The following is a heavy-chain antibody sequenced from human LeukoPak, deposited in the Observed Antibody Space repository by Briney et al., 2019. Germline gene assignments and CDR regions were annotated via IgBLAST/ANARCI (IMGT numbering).Heavy chain of an antibody. D-gene: IGHD1-20*01. V-gene: IGHV4-59*01. CDR3: ARDNWFKSSNTWFYYGLDV. J-gene: IGHJ6*02. CDR2: ISDKGSP. CDR1: GGSISGYY. Sequence: SETLSLTCTVSGGSISGYYWSWMRQPPGKGLEWIGYISDKGSPSYNPSLKSRVTLSLDTSRSQLSLSLTSLTAADTAVYYCARDNWFKSSNTWFYYGLDVWGQGATVAVSS.